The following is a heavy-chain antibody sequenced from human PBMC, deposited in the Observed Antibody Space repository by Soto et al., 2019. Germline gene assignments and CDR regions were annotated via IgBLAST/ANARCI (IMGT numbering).Heavy chain of an antibody. CDR1: GFTVSSKY. CDR3: AGDDVLCDGGRCDVVSLDV. V-gene: IGHV3-66*01. Sequence: GGSLRLSCAASGFTVSSKYMSWVRQAPGKGLEWVSLIQSGGPTHYADSVKGRFTISRDTSETTLHLQMDSLRAEDTAVYYCAGDDVLCDGGRCDVVSLDVWGNGNTITVSS. D-gene: IGHD2-21*01. CDR2: IQSGGPT. J-gene: IGHJ6*04.